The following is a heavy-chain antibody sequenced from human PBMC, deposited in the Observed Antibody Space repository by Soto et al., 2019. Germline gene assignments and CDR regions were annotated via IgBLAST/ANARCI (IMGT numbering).Heavy chain of an antibody. CDR2: IIPILGIA. Sequence: QVQLVQSGAEVKKPGSSVKVSCKASGGTFSSYTISWVRQAPGQGLEWMGRIIPILGIANYAQKFQGRVTITEDKSTRTAEMELSSLRSEDTAVYYFAPGGGRDCPLCDYWGQGALVTVSS. J-gene: IGHJ4*02. D-gene: IGHD2-21*02. CDR1: GGTFSSYT. CDR3: APGGGRDCPLCDY. V-gene: IGHV1-69*02.